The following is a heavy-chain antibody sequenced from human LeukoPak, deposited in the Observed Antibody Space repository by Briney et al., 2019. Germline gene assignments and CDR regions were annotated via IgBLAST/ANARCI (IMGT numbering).Heavy chain of an antibody. CDR1: GFTFSSYA. V-gene: IGHV3-23*01. D-gene: IGHD1-26*01. CDR3: AKPDYYSGSYFSAFDI. Sequence: GGSLRLSCAASGFTFSSYAMSWVRQAPGKGLDWVSAISGSGGSTYYADSVKGRFTISRDNSKNTLYLQMNSLRAEDTAVYYCAKPDYYSGSYFSAFDIWGQGTMVTVCS. CDR2: ISGSGGST. J-gene: IGHJ3*02.